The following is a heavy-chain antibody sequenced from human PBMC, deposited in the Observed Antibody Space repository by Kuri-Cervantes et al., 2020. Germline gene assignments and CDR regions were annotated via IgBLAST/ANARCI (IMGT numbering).Heavy chain of an antibody. Sequence: SSVKVSCKASGGTFSGYTISWVRQAPEQGLEWMGRIIPILGIANYAQKFQGRVTITADKSTSTAYMELSSLRAEDTAVYYCARDFGRKLLWFGDAPGAYFYYWGRGTLVTVSS. V-gene: IGHV1-69*04. CDR1: GGTFSGYT. CDR3: ARDFGRKLLWFGDAPGAYFYY. CDR2: IIPILGIA. J-gene: IGHJ4*02. D-gene: IGHD3-10*01.